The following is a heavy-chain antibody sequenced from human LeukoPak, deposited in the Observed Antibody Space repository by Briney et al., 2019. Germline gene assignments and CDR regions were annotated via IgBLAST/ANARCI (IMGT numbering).Heavy chain of an antibody. D-gene: IGHD3-16*01. CDR1: GDSISRDY. J-gene: IGHJ5*02. CDR3: ARHRPGERRFDP. Sequence: SETLSLTCTVSGDSISRDYLSWIRQPPGKGLEWIGYINYSGITNYNPSLKSRVTISVDTSKNQFSLKLSSVTAADTAVYYCARHRPGERRFDPWGQGTLVTVSS. V-gene: IGHV4-59*08. CDR2: INYSGIT.